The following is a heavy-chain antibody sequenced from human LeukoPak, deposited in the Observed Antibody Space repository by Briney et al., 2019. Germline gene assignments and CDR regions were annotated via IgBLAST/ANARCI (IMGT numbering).Heavy chain of an antibody. V-gene: IGHV4-31*03. J-gene: IGHJ6*02. CDR2: IYYSGST. CDR3: AREAKSIAARLFYYYGMDV. D-gene: IGHD6-6*01. CDR1: GGSISSGGYY. Sequence: SETLSLTCTVSGGSISSGGYYWSWIRQHPGKGLEWIGYIYYSGSTYYNPSLKSRVTISVDTSKNQFSLKLSSVTAADTAAYYCAREAKSIAARLFYYYGMDVWGQGTTVTVSS.